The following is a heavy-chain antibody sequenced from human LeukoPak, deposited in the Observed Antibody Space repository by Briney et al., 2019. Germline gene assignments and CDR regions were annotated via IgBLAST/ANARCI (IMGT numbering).Heavy chain of an antibody. CDR2: IKQDGSEK. D-gene: IGHD5-18*01. CDR1: GFTFSSYW. J-gene: IGHJ4*02. CDR3: ARDPDRGYRPGYYFDY. V-gene: IGHV3-7*01. Sequence: GGSLRLSCAASGFTFSSYWMSWVRQAPGKGLEWVANIKQDGSEKYYVDSVKGRFTISRDNAKNSLYLQMNSLRAEDTAVYYCARDPDRGYRPGYYFDYWGQGTLVTVSS.